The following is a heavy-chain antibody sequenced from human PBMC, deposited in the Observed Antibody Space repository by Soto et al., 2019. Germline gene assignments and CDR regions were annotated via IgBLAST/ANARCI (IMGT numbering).Heavy chain of an antibody. J-gene: IGHJ6*02. D-gene: IGHD3-22*01. CDR3: ARAIECMDV. V-gene: IGHV4-31*03. CDR1: GGSISTGGYY. CDR2: IYYSGST. Sequence: QVQLQESGPGLVKPSQTLSLTCNVSGGSISTGGYYWSWLRQHPGKGLEWIGYIYYSGSTYDNPSLTGRGTISVETSKNQFSLRLGSVTAAETAVYYLARAIECMDVWGQGTTVTVSS.